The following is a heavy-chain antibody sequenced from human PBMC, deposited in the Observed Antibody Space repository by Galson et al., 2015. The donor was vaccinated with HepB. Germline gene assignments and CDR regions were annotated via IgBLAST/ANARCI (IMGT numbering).Heavy chain of an antibody. V-gene: IGHV7-4-1*02. CDR2: INTNTGNP. CDR1: GYTFTSYA. CDR3: AKTLNYDFWSLDAFDI. Sequence: SVKVSCKASGYTFTSYAMNWVRQAPGQGLEWMGWINTNTGNPTYAQGFTGRFVFSLDTSVSTAYLQISSLKAEDTAVYYCAKTLNYDFWSLDAFDIWGQGTMVTVSS. D-gene: IGHD3-3*01. J-gene: IGHJ3*02.